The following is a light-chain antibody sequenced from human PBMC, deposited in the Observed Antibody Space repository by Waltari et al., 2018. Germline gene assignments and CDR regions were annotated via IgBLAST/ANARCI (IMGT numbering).Light chain of an antibody. CDR2: WAS. Sequence: DIVMTQSPDSLAVSLGERATINCNSSQSVFYSSNNKNYLAWYQQNPRQPPRLIIYWASTRESGVPERFSGSGSGTDFTLTISSLQAEDVAVYHCQQYYSSPSTFGQGTKVEIK. V-gene: IGKV4-1*01. CDR3: QQYYSSPST. J-gene: IGKJ1*01. CDR1: QSVFYSSNNKNY.